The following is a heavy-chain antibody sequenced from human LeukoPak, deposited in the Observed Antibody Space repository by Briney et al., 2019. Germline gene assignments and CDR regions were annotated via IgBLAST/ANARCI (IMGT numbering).Heavy chain of an antibody. CDR1: GGSISSSGYS. Sequence: SETLSLTCAVSGGSISSSGYSWSWIRQPPGKGLEWIGEINHSGSTNYNPSLKSRVTISVDTSKNQFSLKLSSVTAADTAVYYCARTQGNLGYCSSTSCYYMDVWGKGTTVTVSS. J-gene: IGHJ6*03. D-gene: IGHD2-2*01. CDR3: ARTQGNLGYCSSTSCYYMDV. V-gene: IGHV4-30-2*01. CDR2: INHSGST.